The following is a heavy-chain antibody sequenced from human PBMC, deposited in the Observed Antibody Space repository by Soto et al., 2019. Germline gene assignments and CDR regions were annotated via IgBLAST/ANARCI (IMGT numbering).Heavy chain of an antibody. CDR1: GGSISSSNW. V-gene: IGHV4-4*02. Sequence: SETLSLTCAVSGGSISSSNWWRRVRQPPRKGLEWIGEIYHSGSTNYNPSLKDRVTISVDKSKIQFSLKLSSVSAADTAVYYWARSGNSYSYYFDYWGQGTLVTVSS. CDR2: IYHSGST. J-gene: IGHJ4*02. D-gene: IGHD2-21*02. CDR3: ARSGNSYSYYFDY.